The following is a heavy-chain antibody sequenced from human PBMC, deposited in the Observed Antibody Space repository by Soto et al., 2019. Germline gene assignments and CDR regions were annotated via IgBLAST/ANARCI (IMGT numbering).Heavy chain of an antibody. D-gene: IGHD6-19*01. J-gene: IGHJ3*02. CDR2: ISATGITT. V-gene: IGHV3-23*01. CDR3: AKGRTESSSGWYFRAFDI. Sequence: EVQLLESGGGLVQPGGSLRLSCAASGFTFSTYAMTWVRQAPGKGLEWVSGISATGITTYDADSVKGRFNIFRDNSKNQLFLQMNRLRAEDTAMYFCAKGRTESSSGWYFRAFDIWGQGTKVTVSS. CDR1: GFTFSTYA.